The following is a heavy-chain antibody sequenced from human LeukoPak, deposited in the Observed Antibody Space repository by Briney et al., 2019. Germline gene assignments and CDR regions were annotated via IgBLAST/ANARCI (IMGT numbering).Heavy chain of an antibody. V-gene: IGHV4-38-2*01. CDR2: IHHSGNT. CDR1: GYSITTVYY. D-gene: IGHD3-22*01. CDR3: ALHYTDSSGNRNWFDP. Sequence: SETLSLTCAVSGYSITTVYYWGWIRQPPGKGLEWIGSIHHSGNTYYKSSLKSRLTISVDTSKNQFSLKLSSVTAADTAVYYCALHYTDSSGNRNWFDPWGQGTLVTVSS. J-gene: IGHJ5*02.